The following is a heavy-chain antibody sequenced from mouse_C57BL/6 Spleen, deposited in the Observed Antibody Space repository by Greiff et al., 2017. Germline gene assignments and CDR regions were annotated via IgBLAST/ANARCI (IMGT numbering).Heavy chain of an antibody. CDR3: ARFPPTVAEDYYAMDY. CDR1: GYTFTGYW. J-gene: IGHJ4*01. Sequence: VQLQQSGAELMKPGASVKLSCKATGYTFTGYWIEWVKQRPGHGLEWIGEILPGSGSTNYNEKFKGKATFTADTSSNTAYMQLSILTTEDSAIYYCARFPPTVAEDYYAMDYWGQGTSVTVSS. D-gene: IGHD1-1*01. V-gene: IGHV1-9*01. CDR2: ILPGSGST.